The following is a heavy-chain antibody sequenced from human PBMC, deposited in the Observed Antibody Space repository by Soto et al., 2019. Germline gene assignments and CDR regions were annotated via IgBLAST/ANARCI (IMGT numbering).Heavy chain of an antibody. V-gene: IGHV4-39*01. D-gene: IGHD2-15*01. CDR2: IYYSGST. J-gene: IGHJ3*02. CDR1: GGSISSSSYY. CDR3: ASELLRVKNDAFDI. Sequence: SETLSLTCTVSGGSISSSSYYWGWIRQPPGKGLEWIGSIYYSGSTYYNPSLKSRVTISVDTSKNQFSLKLSSVTAADTAVYYCASELLRVKNDAFDIWGQGTMVTVSS.